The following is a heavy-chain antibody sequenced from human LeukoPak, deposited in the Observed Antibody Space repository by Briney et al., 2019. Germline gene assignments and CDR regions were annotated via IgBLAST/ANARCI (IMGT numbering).Heavy chain of an antibody. CDR3: ARAYCSGGSCYGLNWFDP. Sequence: PSETLSLTCTVSGGSISSYYWSWIRQPPGKGLEWIGYIYYSGSTNYNPSLKSRVTISVDTSKNQFSLKLSSVTAADTAVYYCARAYCSGGSCYGLNWFDPWSQGTLVTVSS. V-gene: IGHV4-59*01. D-gene: IGHD2-15*01. CDR2: IYYSGST. CDR1: GGSISSYY. J-gene: IGHJ5*02.